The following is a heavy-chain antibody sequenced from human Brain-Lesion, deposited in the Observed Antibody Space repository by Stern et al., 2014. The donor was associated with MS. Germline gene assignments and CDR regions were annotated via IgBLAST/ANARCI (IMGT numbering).Heavy chain of an antibody. CDR1: GFTFSDYW. J-gene: IGHJ5*02. V-gene: IGHV3-7*01. CDR3: ARIDRGNYDFWSGYYDYWFDP. D-gene: IGHD3-3*01. Sequence: EVQLVESGGDLVQPGGSLRLSCVASGFTFSDYWLTWVRQAPGKWLQWVANINQDGSDKNYVDSVKGRFTISRDNAKNSLYLQMNSLRVDDTAVYYCARIDRGNYDFWSGYYDYWFDPWGQGTLVTVSS. CDR2: INQDGSDK.